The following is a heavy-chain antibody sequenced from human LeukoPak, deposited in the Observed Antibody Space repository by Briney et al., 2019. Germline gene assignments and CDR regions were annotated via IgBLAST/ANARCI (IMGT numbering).Heavy chain of an antibody. CDR2: INPNSGGT. Sequence: ASVKVSCKASGYTFTGYYMHWVRQAPGQGLEWMGWINPNSGGTNYAQKFQGRATMTRDTSISTAYMELSRLRSDDTAVYYCARDKAPSGWHKRWWFDPWGQGTLVTVSS. J-gene: IGHJ5*02. D-gene: IGHD6-19*01. CDR1: GYTFTGYY. CDR3: ARDKAPSGWHKRWWFDP. V-gene: IGHV1-2*02.